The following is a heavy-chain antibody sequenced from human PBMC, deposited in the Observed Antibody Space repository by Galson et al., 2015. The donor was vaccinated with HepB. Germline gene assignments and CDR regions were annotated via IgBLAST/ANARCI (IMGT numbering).Heavy chain of an antibody. Sequence: SVKVSCKASGVTLNSYTVTWVRQAPEQGLQWMGGIIPFSGVVNYSQQFQGRLTITADESRRTAYMELSSLKSEDTAVYFCARGNPITVYWGQGTLVTVSS. CDR1: GVTLNSYT. D-gene: IGHD3-3*01. V-gene: IGHV1-69*13. CDR2: IIPFSGVV. J-gene: IGHJ4*02. CDR3: ARGNPITVY.